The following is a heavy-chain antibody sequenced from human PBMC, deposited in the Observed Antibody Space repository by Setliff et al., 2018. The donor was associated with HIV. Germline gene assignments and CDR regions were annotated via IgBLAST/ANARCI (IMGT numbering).Heavy chain of an antibody. Sequence: ASVKVSCKASGYTFTSYYLHWVRQAPGQGLEWMGLINPSGGSTTYAQKFLGRVTLTRDTSTSTVYMELSSLRSEDTAVYYCARGQLYCTNGVCYTCYYGIWGQGTLVTVSS. V-gene: IGHV1-46*01. J-gene: IGHJ4*02. CDR1: GYTFTSYY. D-gene: IGHD2-8*01. CDR3: ARGQLYCTNGVCYTCYYGI. CDR2: INPSGGST.